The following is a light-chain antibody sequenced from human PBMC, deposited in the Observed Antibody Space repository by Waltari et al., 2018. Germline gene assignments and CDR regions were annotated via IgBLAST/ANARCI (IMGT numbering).Light chain of an antibody. Sequence: YDLTQPSSVSVSPGQTATITCSGDVLAEKNVRWFQQKPGQAPTLILYKDTERPSGIPERSSGSTSGSTVTWTIRGAPPEDEADYHCHAAADNNWFFGGGTKLTVL. CDR1: VLAEKN. J-gene: IGLJ2*01. CDR3: HAAADNNWF. CDR2: KDT. V-gene: IGLV3-27*01.